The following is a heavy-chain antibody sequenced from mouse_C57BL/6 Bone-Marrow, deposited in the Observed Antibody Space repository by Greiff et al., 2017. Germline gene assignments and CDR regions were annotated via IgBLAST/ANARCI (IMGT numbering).Heavy chain of an antibody. D-gene: IGHD1-1*01. Sequence: EVHLVESGEGLVKLGGSLKLSCAASGFTFSSYAMSWVRQTPEKRLEWVAYISSGGDYIYYADTVKGRFTISRDNARNTLYLQMSSLKSEDTAMYYCTRERDYGPYYAMDYWGQGTSVTVSS. CDR3: TRERDYGPYYAMDY. CDR2: ISSGGDYI. CDR1: GFTFSSYA. J-gene: IGHJ4*01. V-gene: IGHV5-9-1*02.